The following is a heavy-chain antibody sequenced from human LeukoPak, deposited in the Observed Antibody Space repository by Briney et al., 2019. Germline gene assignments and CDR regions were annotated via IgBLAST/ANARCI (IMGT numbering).Heavy chain of an antibody. CDR1: GGSVSSGSSY. V-gene: IGHV4-61*01. Sequence: SETLSLTCTVSGGSVSSGSSYWSWIRQPPGKGLEWIGYIYYSGSTNYNPSLKSRVTISVDTSKNQFSLKLSSVTAADTAVYYCARDNWNYGSSMDVWGQGTTVTVSS. CDR2: IYYSGST. J-gene: IGHJ6*02. D-gene: IGHD1-7*01. CDR3: ARDNWNYGSSMDV.